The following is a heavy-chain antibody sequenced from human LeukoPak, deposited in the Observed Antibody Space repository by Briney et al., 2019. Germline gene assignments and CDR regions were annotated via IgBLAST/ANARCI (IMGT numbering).Heavy chain of an antibody. CDR3: VSDSSGQGYDY. D-gene: IGHD3-22*01. Sequence: SETLSLTCTVSGGSISSYYWSWIRQPPGKGLEWIGYIYYSGSTNYNPSLKSRVTISVDTSKNQFSLKLSSVTAADTAVYYCVSDSSGQGYDYWGQGTLVTVSS. CDR1: GGSISSYY. CDR2: IYYSGST. J-gene: IGHJ4*02. V-gene: IGHV4-59*01.